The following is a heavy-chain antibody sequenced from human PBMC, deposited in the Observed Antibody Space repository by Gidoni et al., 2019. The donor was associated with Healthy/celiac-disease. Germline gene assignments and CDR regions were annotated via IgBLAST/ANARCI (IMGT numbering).Heavy chain of an antibody. J-gene: IGHJ4*02. D-gene: IGHD2-21*01. CDR3: ARVRDCYNYGEDY. V-gene: IGHV3-48*02. Sequence: EVQLVAAGGGLVQPGGSLRLSCAASGFTLSSYSMNWVRPAPGKGLEWVSYISSSSSTRYYADSVKGRFTISRDNAKNSLYLQMNSLRDEDTAVYYCARVRDCYNYGEDYWGQGTLVTVSS. CDR2: ISSSSSTR. CDR1: GFTLSSYS.